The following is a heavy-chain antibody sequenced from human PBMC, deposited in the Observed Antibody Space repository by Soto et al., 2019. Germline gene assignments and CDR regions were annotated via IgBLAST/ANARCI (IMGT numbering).Heavy chain of an antibody. V-gene: IGHV3-30-3*01. J-gene: IGHJ4*02. D-gene: IGHD4-17*01. CDR3: ARAAVTHGFDY. Sequence: GGSLRLSCAASGFTFRKYTMHWVRQAPGQGLEWVAVLSYDGSKKNYADSVKGRFTISRDNSKNTLYLQMNSLRAEDTAVYSCARAAVTHGFDYWGQGVLVTVSS. CDR2: LSYDGSKK. CDR1: GFTFRKYT.